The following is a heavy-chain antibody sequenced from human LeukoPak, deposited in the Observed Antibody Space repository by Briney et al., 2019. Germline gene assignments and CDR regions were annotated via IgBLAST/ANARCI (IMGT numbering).Heavy chain of an antibody. V-gene: IGHV3-48*04. Sequence: GGSLRLSCAASGFTFSSNSMNWVRQAPGKGLEWVSYISSTGGTIYYADSMKGRFTISRDNAKNSLYLQMNSLRVEDTAVYYCARGGFMITFGGPIDYWGQGTLVTVSS. CDR3: ARGGFMITFGGPIDY. CDR1: GFTFSSNS. CDR2: ISSTGGTI. J-gene: IGHJ4*02. D-gene: IGHD3-16*01.